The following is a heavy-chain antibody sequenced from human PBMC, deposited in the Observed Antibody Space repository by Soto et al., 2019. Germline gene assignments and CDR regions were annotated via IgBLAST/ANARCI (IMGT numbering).Heavy chain of an antibody. V-gene: IGHV3-23*01. J-gene: IGHJ6*02. CDR2: ISGSGGST. Sequence: GGSLRLSCAASGFTCSNYSISWVRQAPGKGLGWVSSISGSGGSTYYADSVKGRFTISRDNSKNTLYLQMNSLRAEDTAVYYCATYSGNYERYGVYYGMDVWGQGTTVTVLL. D-gene: IGHD1-26*01. CDR1: GFTCSNYS. CDR3: ATYSGNYERYGVYYGMDV.